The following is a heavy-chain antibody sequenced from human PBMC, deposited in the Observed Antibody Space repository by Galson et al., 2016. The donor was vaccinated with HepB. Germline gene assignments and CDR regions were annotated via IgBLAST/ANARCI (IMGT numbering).Heavy chain of an antibody. D-gene: IGHD3-10*01. Sequence: SLRLSCAASGLIVTSNYMSWVRQAPGKGLEWVSVIYAGGNTYYAESMQGRFTISRDNSKNTVYLQMNSLRAEDTAVYFCASRFGPGSYWANWGQGALVTVSS. CDR1: GLIVTSNY. V-gene: IGHV3-53*01. J-gene: IGHJ4*02. CDR2: IYAGGNT. CDR3: ASRFGPGSYWAN.